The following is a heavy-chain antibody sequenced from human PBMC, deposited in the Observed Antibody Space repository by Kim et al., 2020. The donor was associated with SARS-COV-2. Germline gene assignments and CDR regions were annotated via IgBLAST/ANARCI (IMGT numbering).Heavy chain of an antibody. CDR3: ARAQYCSGDSYYSHQGPDY. D-gene: IGHD2-15*01. CDR2: TSPYNGNT. CDR1: GYTFTSYG. Sequence: ASVKVSCKASGYTFTSYGISWLRQAPGQGLEWMGWTSPYNGNTNSAQKLQGRVTMTTDTSTSTAYMELRSLRSDDTAVYYCARAQYCSGDSYYSHQGPDYWGQGTLVTVSS. J-gene: IGHJ4*02. V-gene: IGHV1-18*01.